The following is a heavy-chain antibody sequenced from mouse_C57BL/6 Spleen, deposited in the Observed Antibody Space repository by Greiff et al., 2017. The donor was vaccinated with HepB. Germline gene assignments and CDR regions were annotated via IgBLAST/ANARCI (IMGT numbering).Heavy chain of an antibody. D-gene: IGHD2-4*01. J-gene: IGHJ2*01. CDR3: ARGNYDYDGLATSFDY. Sequence: QVQLQQPGPELVKPGASVKISCKASGYAFSSSWMNWVKQRPGKGLEWIGRIYPGDGDTNYNGKFKGKATLTADKSSSTAYMQLSSLTSDDSAVYFCARGNYDYDGLATSFDYWGQGTTLTVSS. V-gene: IGHV1-82*01. CDR2: IYPGDGDT. CDR1: GYAFSSSW.